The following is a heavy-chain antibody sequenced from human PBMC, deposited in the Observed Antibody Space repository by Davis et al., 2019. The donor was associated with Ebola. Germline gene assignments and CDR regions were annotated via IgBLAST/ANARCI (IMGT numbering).Heavy chain of an antibody. CDR1: GGSTTSSSYY. CDR3: ASTSPAQWPVRDYYYDGMDV. CDR2: IYYSGST. D-gene: IGHD6-19*01. V-gene: IGHV4-39*01. Sequence: PSETLSLTCTVSGGSTTSSSYYWGWIRKPPGKGLEWIGSIYYSGSTYYNPSLKSRVTISVDTSKNQFSLKLSSVTAADTAVYYCASTSPAQWPVRDYYYDGMDVWGQGTTVTVSS. J-gene: IGHJ6*02.